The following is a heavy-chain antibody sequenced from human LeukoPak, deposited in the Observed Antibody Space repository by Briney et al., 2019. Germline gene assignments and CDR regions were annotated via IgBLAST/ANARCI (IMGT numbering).Heavy chain of an antibody. Sequence: GGSLRLSCAASGFTFSNFAMSWVRQGPGKGLEWVSGISGSGGDTYYADSVKGRFTISRDNSMNTLYVHMNSLRAEDTAVDFCAKAAVDGLFYYYGMDVWGQGTTVTVSS. CDR2: ISGSGGDT. V-gene: IGHV3-23*01. CDR3: AKAAVDGLFYYYGMDV. J-gene: IGHJ6*02. D-gene: IGHD6-19*01. CDR1: GFTFSNFA.